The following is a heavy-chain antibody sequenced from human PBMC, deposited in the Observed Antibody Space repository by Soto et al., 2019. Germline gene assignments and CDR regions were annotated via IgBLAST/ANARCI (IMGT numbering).Heavy chain of an antibody. CDR1: VFTFTRYS. J-gene: IGHJ4*02. V-gene: IGHV3-21*06. Sequence: LRLSCAASVFTFTRYSMNWVRQAPGKGLEWVSSISSTTNYIYYGDSMKGRFTISRDNAKNSLYLEMNSLRAEDTAVYYCARESDHLSSNFDYSGQGTLVTLSS. D-gene: IGHD6-6*01. CDR3: ARESDHLSSNFDY. CDR2: ISSTTNYI.